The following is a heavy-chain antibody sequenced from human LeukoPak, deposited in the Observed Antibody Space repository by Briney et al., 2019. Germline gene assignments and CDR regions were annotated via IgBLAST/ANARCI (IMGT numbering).Heavy chain of an antibody. CDR2: IKGSGDNT. V-gene: IGHV3-23*01. CDR3: ARDKGGELGDY. D-gene: IGHD4-23*01. CDR1: GFTFTSYA. J-gene: IGHJ4*02. Sequence: GGSLRLSCAASGFTFTSYAMSWVRQAPGKGLEWVSSIKGSGDNTYYADSVKGRFTISRDNSKNTLYLQMNSLRAEDTAVYYCARDKGGELGDYWGQGTLVTVSS.